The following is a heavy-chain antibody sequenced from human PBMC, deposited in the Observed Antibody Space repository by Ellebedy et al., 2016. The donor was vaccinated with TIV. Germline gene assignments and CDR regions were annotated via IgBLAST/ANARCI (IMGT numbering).Heavy chain of an antibody. D-gene: IGHD4-17*01. CDR2: IDPSDSYT. CDR1: GYSFTSYW. V-gene: IGHV5-10-1*01. Sequence: KVSCXGSGYSFTSYWISWVRQMPGKGLEWMGRIDPSDSYTNYSPSFQGHVTISADKSISTAYLQWSSLKASDTAMYYCARSQHLRVYGDYVGYWGQGTLVTVSS. CDR3: ARSQHLRVYGDYVGY. J-gene: IGHJ4*02.